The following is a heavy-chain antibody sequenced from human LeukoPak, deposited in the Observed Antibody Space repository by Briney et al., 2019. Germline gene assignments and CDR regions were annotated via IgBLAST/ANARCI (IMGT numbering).Heavy chain of an antibody. D-gene: IGHD3-22*01. CDR3: ANGHYYDSSGYSRFDY. J-gene: IGHJ4*02. CDR2: ISGSGGST. Sequence: GGSLRLSCAASGFTFSSYAMSWVRQAPGKGLEWVSAISGSGGSTYYADSVKGRFTISRDNSKNTLYLQMNSLRAEDTAVYYCANGHYYDSSGYSRFDYWGQGTLVTVSS. V-gene: IGHV3-23*01. CDR1: GFTFSSYA.